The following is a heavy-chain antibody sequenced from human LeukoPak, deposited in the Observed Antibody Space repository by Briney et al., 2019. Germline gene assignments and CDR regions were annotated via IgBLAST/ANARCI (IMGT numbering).Heavy chain of an antibody. CDR2: IIPIFGTA. D-gene: IGHD2-2*02. V-gene: IGHV1-69*05. Sequence: SVKVSCKASGGTFSSYAISWVRQAPGQGLEWMGGIIPIFGTANYAQKLQGRVTMTTDTSTSTAYMELGSLRSDDTAVYYCARAPYPTGNYYYYYMDVWGKGTTVTVSS. CDR1: GGTFSSYA. CDR3: ARAPYPTGNYYYYYMDV. J-gene: IGHJ6*03.